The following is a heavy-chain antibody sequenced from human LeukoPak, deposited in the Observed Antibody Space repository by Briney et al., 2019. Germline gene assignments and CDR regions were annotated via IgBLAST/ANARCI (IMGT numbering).Heavy chain of an antibody. V-gene: IGHV4-30-2*01. D-gene: IGHD7-27*01. CDR1: GGSISSGGYS. J-gene: IGHJ3*02. Sequence: SQTLSLTCAVSGGSISSGGYSWSWIRQPPGKGLEWIGYIYHSGSTYYNPSLKSRVTISVDRSKNQFSLKLSSVTAADTAVYYCARDRLSLGAFDIWGQGTMVTVSS. CDR3: ARDRLSLGAFDI. CDR2: IYHSGST.